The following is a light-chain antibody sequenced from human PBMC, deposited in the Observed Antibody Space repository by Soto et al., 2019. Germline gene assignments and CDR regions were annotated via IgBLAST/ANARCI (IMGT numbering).Light chain of an antibody. CDR2: GAS. J-gene: IGKJ1*01. CDR1: QDVISN. Sequence: DTVMTQSPVTLSVSPGESVTLSCRASQDVISNLAWYQQRRGQAPRVLIYGASTTATGVPDRFSGSGSGTAFTLTITRLQSEDSAVYYCEQYYDWPRTFGQGTHVEIK. V-gene: IGKV3-15*01. CDR3: EQYYDWPRT.